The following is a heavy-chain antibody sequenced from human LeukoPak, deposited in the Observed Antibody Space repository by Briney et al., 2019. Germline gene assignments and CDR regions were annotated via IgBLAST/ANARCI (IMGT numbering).Heavy chain of an antibody. CDR2: ISGSGGST. Sequence: GGSLTLSCAASGFTFSSYAMSWVRQAPGKGLEWVSAISGSGGSTYYADSVKGRFTTSRDNSKNTLYLQMNSLRAEDTAVYYCAKDSAWNYPFCYFDYWGQGTLVTVSS. CDR3: AKDSAWNYPFCYFDY. CDR1: GFTFSSYA. V-gene: IGHV3-23*01. D-gene: IGHD1-7*01. J-gene: IGHJ4*02.